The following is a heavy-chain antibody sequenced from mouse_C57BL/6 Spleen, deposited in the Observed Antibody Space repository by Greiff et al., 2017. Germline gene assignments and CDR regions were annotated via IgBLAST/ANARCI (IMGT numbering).Heavy chain of an antibody. CDR1: GYTFTSYW. CDR2: IDPSDSYT. Sequence: VQLQQPGAELVMPGASVKLSCKASGYTFTSYWMHWVKQRPGQGLEWIGEIDPSDSYTNYNQKFKGKSTLTVDKSSSTAYMQLSSLTSEDSAVYYCARSGSSYRYFDVWGTGTTVTVSS. V-gene: IGHV1-69*01. D-gene: IGHD1-1*01. CDR3: ARSGSSYRYFDV. J-gene: IGHJ1*03.